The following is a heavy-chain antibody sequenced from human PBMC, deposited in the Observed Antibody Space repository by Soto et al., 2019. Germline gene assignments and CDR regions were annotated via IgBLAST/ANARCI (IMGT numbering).Heavy chain of an antibody. CDR3: ATLMVRGVKSDY. Sequence: ASVKVSCKVSVYTLTELSMHWVRQAPGKGLEWMGGFDPEDGETIYAQKFQGRVTMTEDTSTDTAYMELSSLRSEDTAVYYCATLMVRGVKSDYWGQGTLVTVSS. CDR1: VYTLTELS. CDR2: FDPEDGET. J-gene: IGHJ4*02. D-gene: IGHD3-10*01. V-gene: IGHV1-24*01.